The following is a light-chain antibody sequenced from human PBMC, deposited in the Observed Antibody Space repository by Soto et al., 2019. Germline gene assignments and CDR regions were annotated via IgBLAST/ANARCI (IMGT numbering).Light chain of an antibody. CDR3: SSYTSSSTVV. J-gene: IGLJ2*01. CDR1: SSDIGGYNY. V-gene: IGLV2-14*03. CDR2: DVS. Sequence: QSVLTQPAYMSGSPGQSITISCTGTSSDIGGYNYVSWYQQHPGKAPKLMIYDVSNWPSGVSNRFSGSKSGNTASLTISGLQAEDEADYYCSSYTSSSTVVFGGGTKLTVL.